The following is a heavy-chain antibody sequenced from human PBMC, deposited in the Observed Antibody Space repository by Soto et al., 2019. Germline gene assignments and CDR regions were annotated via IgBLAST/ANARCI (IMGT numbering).Heavy chain of an antibody. J-gene: IGHJ3*02. Sequence: QVQLVESGGGVVQPGRSLRLSCAASGFTFSSYGMHWVRQAPGTGLEWVAVIWYDGSNKYYADSVKGRFTISRDNSKNTLYLQMNSLRAEDTAVYYCARDDQDIVVVVAATPRCGAFDIWGQGTMVTVSS. CDR2: IWYDGSNK. CDR3: ARDDQDIVVVVAATPRCGAFDI. V-gene: IGHV3-33*01. CDR1: GFTFSSYG. D-gene: IGHD2-15*01.